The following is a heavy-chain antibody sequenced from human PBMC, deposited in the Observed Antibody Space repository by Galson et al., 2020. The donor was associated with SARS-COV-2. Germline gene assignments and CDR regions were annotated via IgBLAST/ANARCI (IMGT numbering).Heavy chain of an antibody. J-gene: IGHJ6*02. CDR1: GYTITSYA. V-gene: IGHV7-4-1*02. D-gene: IGHD3-10*01. Sequence: ASVQVSCKASGYTITSYAMNSVRQAPGQGLEWMGWINTNTGNPTYAQGFTGRFVFSLDTSVSTAYLQISSLKAEDTAVYYCARAQGGTMVTYYYDGMDVWGQGTTVTVSS. CDR2: INTNTGNP. CDR3: ARAQGGTMVTYYYDGMDV.